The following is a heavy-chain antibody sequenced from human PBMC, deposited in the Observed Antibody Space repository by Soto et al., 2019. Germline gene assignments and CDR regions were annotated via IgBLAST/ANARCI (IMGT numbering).Heavy chain of an antibody. Sequence: PGGSLRLSCAASGFPFSDYYMSWIRQAPGKGLEWVSYISSSGSTIYYADSVKGRFTISRDNAKNSLYLQMNSLRAEDTAVYYCARVGLAAAATGAFDIWGQGTMVTVSS. CDR3: ARVGLAAAATGAFDI. D-gene: IGHD6-13*01. CDR1: GFPFSDYY. V-gene: IGHV3-11*01. J-gene: IGHJ3*02. CDR2: ISSSGSTI.